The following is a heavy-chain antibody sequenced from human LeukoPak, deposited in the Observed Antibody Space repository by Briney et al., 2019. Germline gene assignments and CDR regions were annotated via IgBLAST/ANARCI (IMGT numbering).Heavy chain of an antibody. V-gene: IGHV1-69*04. CDR2: IIPILGIE. Sequence: KGXGXXFXSYAISXVRQAPGQGLEWMGRIIPILGIENYAQKFQGRLTINADKSKSTAYMELRSLRSDDTAVYYCARDYPLYDILTGPPFDYWGQGTLVTVSS. CDR3: ARDYPLYDILTGPPFDY. D-gene: IGHD3-9*01. J-gene: IGHJ4*02. CDR1: GXXFXSYA.